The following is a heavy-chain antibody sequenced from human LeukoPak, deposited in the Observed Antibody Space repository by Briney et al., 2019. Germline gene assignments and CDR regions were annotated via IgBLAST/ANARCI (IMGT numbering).Heavy chain of an antibody. CDR1: GGSISSYY. D-gene: IGHD3-22*01. CDR2: IYYSGST. V-gene: IGHV4-59*01. CDR3: ARDGPYYYDSSGYYPYYYYYMDV. J-gene: IGHJ6*03. Sequence: SSETLSLTCTVSGGSISSYYWSWIRQPPGKGLERIGYIYYSGSTNYNPSLKSRVTISVDTSKNQFSLKLSSVTAADTAVYYCARDGPYYYDSSGYYPYYYYYMDVWGKGTTVTVSS.